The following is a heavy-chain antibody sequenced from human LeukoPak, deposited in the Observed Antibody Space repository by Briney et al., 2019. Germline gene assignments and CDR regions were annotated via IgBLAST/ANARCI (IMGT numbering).Heavy chain of an antibody. D-gene: IGHD6-13*01. CDR1: GDFTDHYY. Sequence: SETLSLTCTVSGDFTDHYYWTWIRQPPGKGLEWIGSIYHSGSTYYDPSLKSRVTISVDTSKNQFSLKLSSVTAADTAVYYCARVSVAAADDWGQGTLVTVSS. CDR3: ARVSVAAADD. J-gene: IGHJ4*02. CDR2: IYHSGST. V-gene: IGHV4-38-2*02.